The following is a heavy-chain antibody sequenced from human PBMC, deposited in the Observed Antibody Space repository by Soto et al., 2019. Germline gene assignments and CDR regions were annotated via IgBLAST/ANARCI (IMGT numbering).Heavy chain of an antibody. J-gene: IGHJ2*01. V-gene: IGHV3-11*01. CDR3: ARSLTWIAAADWYFDL. CDR1: GFTFSDCY. CDR2: ISSSGSTI. Sequence: KPGGSLRLSCAASGFTFSDCYMSWIRQAPGKGLEWVSYISSSGSTIYYADSVKGRFTISRDNAKNSLYLQMNSLRAEDTAVYYCARSLTWIAAADWYFDLWGRGTLVTVSS. D-gene: IGHD6-13*01.